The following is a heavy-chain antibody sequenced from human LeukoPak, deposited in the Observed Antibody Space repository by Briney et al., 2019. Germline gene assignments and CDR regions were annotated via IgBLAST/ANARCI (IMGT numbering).Heavy chain of an antibody. J-gene: IGHJ5*02. D-gene: IGHD3-3*01. Sequence: SETLSLTCTVSGGSVSSGSYYWSWIRQPPGKGLEWIGYIYYGGSTNYNPSLKSRVTISVDTSKNQFSLKLSSVTAADTAVYYCARAPTITIFGVVIKQAWFDPWGQGTLVTVSS. CDR2: IYYGGST. CDR3: ARAPTITIFGVVIKQAWFDP. V-gene: IGHV4-61*01. CDR1: GGSVSSGSYY.